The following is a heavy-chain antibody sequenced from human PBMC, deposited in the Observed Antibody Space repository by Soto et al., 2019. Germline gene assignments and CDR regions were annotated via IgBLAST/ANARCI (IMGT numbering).Heavy chain of an antibody. D-gene: IGHD1-7*01. CDR1: GGSISSDGYF. Sequence: QVQLQESGPGLVKPSQTLSLTCTVSGGSISSDGYFWSWIRQHPGKGLEWIGYIYYSGSTFYTPSLKRRATVSVDTSKNHFSLKLSSVTAADTAVYYCARGPGSTRYFDLWGRGTLVTVSS. CDR2: IYYSGST. V-gene: IGHV4-31*03. CDR3: ARGPGSTRYFDL. J-gene: IGHJ2*01.